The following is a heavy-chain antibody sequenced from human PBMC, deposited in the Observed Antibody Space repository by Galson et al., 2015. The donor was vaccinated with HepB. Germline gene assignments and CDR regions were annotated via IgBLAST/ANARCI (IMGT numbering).Heavy chain of an antibody. CDR3: ARDAVEQWLENYFDH. Sequence: SLRLSCAASGFTFTRYPMHWLRQAPGRGLEWVAVISYDGTTTWYSDSVKGRFTISRDNSKNTLYLQMNSLRIEDTAVYYCARDAVEQWLENYFDHWGQGTPVTFSS. J-gene: IGHJ4*02. CDR1: GFTFTRYP. V-gene: IGHV3-30*04. CDR2: ISYDGTTT. D-gene: IGHD6-19*01.